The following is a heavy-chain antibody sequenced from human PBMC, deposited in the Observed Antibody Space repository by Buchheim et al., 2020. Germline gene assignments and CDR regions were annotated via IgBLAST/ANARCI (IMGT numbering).Heavy chain of an antibody. CDR2: ISYTGNT. D-gene: IGHD3-9*01. CDR1: GGSFSGYY. Sequence: QVQLQQWGAGLLKPSETLSLTCAVYGGSFSGYYWSWIRQPPGKGLEWIGHISYTGNTNYSPSLKSRATISIDTSKNQFSLKLTSATAADTAVYYCARDRAGDYDIMTGTYFYGVDVWGQGTT. V-gene: IGHV4-34*11. J-gene: IGHJ6*02. CDR3: ARDRAGDYDIMTGTYFYGVDV.